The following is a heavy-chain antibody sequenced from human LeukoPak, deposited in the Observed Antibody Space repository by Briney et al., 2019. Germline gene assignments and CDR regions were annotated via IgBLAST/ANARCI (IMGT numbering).Heavy chain of an antibody. Sequence: PGGSLRLSCAASGFTFDDYGMSWVRQAPGKGLEWVSYISSSGSTIYYAYSVKGRFTIPRDNAKNSLYLQMNSLRAEDTALYYCARDPNGDYIGAFHIWGQGILVTVSS. V-gene: IGHV3-48*03. J-gene: IGHJ3*02. D-gene: IGHD2-8*01. CDR3: ARDPNGDYIGAFHI. CDR1: GFTFDDYG. CDR2: ISSSGSTI.